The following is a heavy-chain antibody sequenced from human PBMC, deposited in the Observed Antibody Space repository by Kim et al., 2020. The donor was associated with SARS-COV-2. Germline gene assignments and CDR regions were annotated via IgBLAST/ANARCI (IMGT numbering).Heavy chain of an antibody. V-gene: IGHV4-31*03. J-gene: IGHJ5*02. CDR3: ARTRVLRYFDWLRQDNWFDP. CDR1: GVSISSGGYY. D-gene: IGHD3-9*01. Sequence: SETLSLTCTVSGVSISSGGYYWSWIRQHPGKGLEWIGYIYYSGSTYYNPSLKSRVTISVDTSKNQFSLKLSSVTAADTAVYYCARTRVLRYFDWLRQDNWFDPWGQGTLVTVSS. CDR2: IYYSGST.